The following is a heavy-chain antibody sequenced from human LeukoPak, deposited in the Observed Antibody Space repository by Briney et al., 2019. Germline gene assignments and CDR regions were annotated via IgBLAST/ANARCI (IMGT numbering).Heavy chain of an antibody. CDR3: ARGPRWLRPFDY. V-gene: IGHV4-39*07. CDR1: GGSISSSSYY. D-gene: IGHD5-12*01. J-gene: IGHJ4*02. Sequence: PSETLSLTCTVSGGSISSSSYYWGWIRQPPGKGLEWIGSIYYSGSTYYNPSLKSRVTISVDTSKNQFSLKLSSVTAADTAVYYCARGPRWLRPFDYWGQGTLVTVSS. CDR2: IYYSGST.